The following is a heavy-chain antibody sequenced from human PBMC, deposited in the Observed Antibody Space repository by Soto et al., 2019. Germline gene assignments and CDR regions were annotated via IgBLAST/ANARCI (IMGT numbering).Heavy chain of an antibody. V-gene: IGHV1-69*02. CDR3: AASYGSGYRAFDY. D-gene: IGHD3-10*01. J-gene: IGHJ4*02. CDR2: INPLVSMS. CDR1: GDTFSFYT. Sequence: QVQLVQSGTEVKKPGSSVKVSCKASGDTFSFYTINWVRQAPGLGLEWVGRINPLVSMSNYAQKFQGRGSMTADKSTSTAYMELRSLRSDDTAMYFCAASYGSGYRAFDYWGQGALVTVSS.